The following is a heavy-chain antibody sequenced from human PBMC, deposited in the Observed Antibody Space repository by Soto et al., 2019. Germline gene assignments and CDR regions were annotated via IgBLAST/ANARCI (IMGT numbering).Heavy chain of an antibody. CDR2: IYSGGST. D-gene: IGHD2-15*01. V-gene: IGHV3-53*04. CDR1: GFTVSSNY. J-gene: IGHJ4*02. Sequence: GGSLRLSCAASGFTVSSNYMSWVRQAPGKGLEWVSVIYSGGSTYYADSVKGRFTISSHNSSNTVYLQMDSLRPEDTAMYYCARVKILFQGYFDNWGRGTLVTVSS. CDR3: ARVKILFQGYFDN.